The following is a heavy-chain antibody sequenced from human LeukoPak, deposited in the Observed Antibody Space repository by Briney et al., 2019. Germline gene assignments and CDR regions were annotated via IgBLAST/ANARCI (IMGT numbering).Heavy chain of an antibody. Sequence: PGGSLRLSCAASGFTFSSYAMPWVRQAPGKGLEWVAVISYDGSNKYYADSVKGRFTISRDNSKNTLYLQMNSLRAEDTAVYYCARDLRVTTSPSVFAWGQGTLVTVSS. CDR1: GFTFSSYA. CDR3: ARDLRVTTSPSVFA. D-gene: IGHD4-17*01. J-gene: IGHJ5*02. V-gene: IGHV3-30-3*01. CDR2: ISYDGSNK.